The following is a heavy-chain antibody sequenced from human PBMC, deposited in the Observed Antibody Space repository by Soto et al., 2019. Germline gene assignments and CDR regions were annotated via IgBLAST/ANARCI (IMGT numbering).Heavy chain of an antibody. V-gene: IGHV4-31*03. Sequence: SETLSLTCTVSGGSISSGGYQWNWIRQHPGKGLEWIGFIHHSGNTYYNTSLTSRVTISVDSSKNQFSLRLTSVTVADTAVYYCARAPLGYCSGGSCYPYYFDLWGQGTLVTVSS. CDR1: GGSISSGGYQ. J-gene: IGHJ4*02. D-gene: IGHD2-15*01. CDR2: IHHSGNT. CDR3: ARAPLGYCSGGSCYPYYFDL.